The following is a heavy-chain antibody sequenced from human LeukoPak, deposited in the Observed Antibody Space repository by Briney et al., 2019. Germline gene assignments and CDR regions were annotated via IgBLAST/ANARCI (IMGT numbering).Heavy chain of an antibody. D-gene: IGHD5-18*01. J-gene: IGHJ6*03. Sequence: ASVKVSCKASGYTFTSYYMHWVRQAPGQGLEWMGIINPSGGSTSYAQKFQGRVTMTRDMSTSTVYMELSSLRSEDTAVYYCARVGRSGYSFRGYYYMDVWGKGTTVTVSS. CDR1: GYTFTSYY. CDR3: ARVGRSGYSFRGYYYMDV. CDR2: INPSGGST. V-gene: IGHV1-46*01.